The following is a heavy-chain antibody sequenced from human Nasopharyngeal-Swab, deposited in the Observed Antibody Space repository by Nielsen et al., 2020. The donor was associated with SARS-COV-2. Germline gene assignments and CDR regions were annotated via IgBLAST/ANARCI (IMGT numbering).Heavy chain of an antibody. J-gene: IGHJ6*02. CDR1: GFTFSSFG. CDR3: VGELGDAVYGMDV. V-gene: IGHV3-30*03. Sequence: GGSLRLSCAASGFTFSSFGMHWVRQAPGKGLEWVAFIAHDASNEYYGDSVKGRFTISSDNSKSTLWLQMNSLRAEDSAVYFCVGELGDAVYGMDVWGRGTTVTVSS. D-gene: IGHD3-16*01. CDR2: IAHDASNE.